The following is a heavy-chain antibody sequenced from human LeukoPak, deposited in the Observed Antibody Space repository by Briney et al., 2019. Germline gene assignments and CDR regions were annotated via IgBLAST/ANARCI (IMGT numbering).Heavy chain of an antibody. CDR3: ARDLDGSGSYYTDY. CDR2: ISAYNGNT. V-gene: IGHV1-18*01. CDR1: GYTFTSYG. Sequence: GASVKVSCKASGYTFTSYGISWVRQAPGQGLEWMGWISAYNGNTNYAQNLQGRVTMTTDTSTSTAYMELRSLRSDDTAVYYCARDLDGSGSYYTDYWGQGILVTVSS. D-gene: IGHD3-10*01. J-gene: IGHJ4*02.